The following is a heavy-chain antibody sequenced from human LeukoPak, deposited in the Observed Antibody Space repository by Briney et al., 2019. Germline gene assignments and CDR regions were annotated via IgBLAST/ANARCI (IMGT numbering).Heavy chain of an antibody. CDR2: MFPTESIT. CDR1: GYKFVDYW. V-gene: IGHV5-51*01. D-gene: IGHD5-12*01. J-gene: IGHJ4*02. CDR3: VRVNGYDDGVDF. Sequence: HGESLKISCKTSGYKFVDYWIAWGRQMPGKGLEWMGIMFPTESITTYSPSFQGQVSISADKSISTVYLFWSSLKASDTAIYYCVRVNGYDDGVDFWGQGTPVTVSS.